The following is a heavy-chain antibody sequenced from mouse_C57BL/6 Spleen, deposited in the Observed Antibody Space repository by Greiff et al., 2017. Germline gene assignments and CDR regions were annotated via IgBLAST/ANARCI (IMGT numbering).Heavy chain of an antibody. CDR3: AITTVVAFDY. J-gene: IGHJ2*01. D-gene: IGHD1-1*01. CDR2: IYPGDGDT. CDR1: GYAFSSSW. Sequence: VQVVESGPELVKPGASVKISCKASGYAFSSSWMNWVKQRPGKGLEWIGRIYPGDGDTNYNGKFKGKATLTADKSSSTAYMQLSSLTSEDSAVYFCAITTVVAFDYWGQGTTLTVSS. V-gene: IGHV1-82*01.